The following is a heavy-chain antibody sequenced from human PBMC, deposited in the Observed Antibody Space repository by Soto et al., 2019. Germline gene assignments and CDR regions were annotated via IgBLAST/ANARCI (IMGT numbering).Heavy chain of an antibody. CDR3: ARQYGYSSSWYIFGPDY. Sequence: SETLSLTCTVSGGSISSSSYYWGGIRQPPGKGLEWIGSNYYSGSTYYNPSLKSRVTISVDTSKNQFSLKLSSVTAADTAVYYCARQYGYSSSWYIFGPDYWGQGTLVTVSS. D-gene: IGHD6-13*01. CDR2: NYYSGST. V-gene: IGHV4-39*01. CDR1: GGSISSSSYY. J-gene: IGHJ4*02.